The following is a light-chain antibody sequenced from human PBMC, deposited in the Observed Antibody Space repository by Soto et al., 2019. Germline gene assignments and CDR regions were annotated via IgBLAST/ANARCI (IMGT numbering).Light chain of an antibody. CDR1: QNINTW. CDR3: LQYNTYPYT. V-gene: IGKV1-5*03. Sequence: DIQMTQSPSTLSASVGDRVTITCRASQNINTWLAWYQQKPGKAPNLLIHKASSLESGVPSRFSGGGSGTEFTLIISSLQPVDFATYYCLQYNTYPYTFGQGTKLEI. J-gene: IGKJ2*01. CDR2: KAS.